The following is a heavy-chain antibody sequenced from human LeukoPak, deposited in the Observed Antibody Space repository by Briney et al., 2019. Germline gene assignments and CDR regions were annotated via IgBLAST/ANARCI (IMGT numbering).Heavy chain of an antibody. CDR1: GGSFSGYY. Sequence: SETLSLTCAVYGGSFSGYYWSWIRQPPGKGLEWIGEINHSGSTNYNSSLKSRVTISVDTSKNQFSLKLSSVTAADTAVYYCARGRRLIVVGHYYYYMDVWGKGTTVTVSS. J-gene: IGHJ6*03. V-gene: IGHV4-34*01. CDR2: INHSGST. CDR3: ARGRRLIVVGHYYYYMDV. D-gene: IGHD3-22*01.